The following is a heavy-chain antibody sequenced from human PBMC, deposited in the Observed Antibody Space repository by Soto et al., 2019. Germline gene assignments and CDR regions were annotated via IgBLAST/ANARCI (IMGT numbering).Heavy chain of an antibody. CDR2: VYHSESA. Sequence: SETLSLTCTVSGGFITNHYWSWIRQPPGKGLEWLGYVYHSESAKYHPSLKSRVTISLGASRNQFSLKLSSVTAADTAVYYCARQEASGYYYDSSGYYYEANNWFDPWGQGTLVTVSS. CDR1: GGFITNHY. V-gene: IGHV4-59*08. D-gene: IGHD3-22*01. CDR3: ARQEASGYYYDSSGYYYEANNWFDP. J-gene: IGHJ5*02.